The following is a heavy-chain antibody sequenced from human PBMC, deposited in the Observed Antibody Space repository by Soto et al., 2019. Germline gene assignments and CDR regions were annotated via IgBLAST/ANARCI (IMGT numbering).Heavy chain of an antibody. CDR3: ARDPYYYDSSGYDEYFQH. Sequence: PGGSLRLSCAASGFTFSSYSMNWVRQAPGKGLEWVSSISSSSSYIYYADSVKGRFTISRDNAKNSLYLQMNSLRAEDTAVYYCARDPYYYDSSGYDEYFQHWGQGTLVTVSS. D-gene: IGHD3-22*01. V-gene: IGHV3-21*01. CDR1: GFTFSSYS. J-gene: IGHJ1*01. CDR2: ISSSSSYI.